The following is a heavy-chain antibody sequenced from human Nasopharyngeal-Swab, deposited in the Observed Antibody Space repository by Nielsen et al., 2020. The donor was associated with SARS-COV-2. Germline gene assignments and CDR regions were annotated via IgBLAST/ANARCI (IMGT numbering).Heavy chain of an antibody. V-gene: IGHV3-72*01. CDR3: ARGGYSYGELNDAFDV. Sequence: VRQAPGKGLEWVGRSRKNSNSYTTEYAASVRGRFTISRDDSKNSLYLQMNSLKTEDTAVYYCARGGYSYGELNDAFDVWGQGTMVTVS. CDR2: SRKNSNSYTT. J-gene: IGHJ3*01. D-gene: IGHD5-18*01.